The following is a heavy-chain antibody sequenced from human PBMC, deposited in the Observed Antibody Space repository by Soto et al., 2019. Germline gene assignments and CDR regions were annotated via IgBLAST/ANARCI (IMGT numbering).Heavy chain of an antibody. CDR3: ATRIAAANLDAFDI. Sequence: ASVKVSCKASGYTFTSYGISWVLQAPGQGLEWMGWISAYNGNTNYAQKLQDRVTMTTDTSTSTAYMELRSLRSDDTAVYYCATRIAAANLDAFDIWGQGTMVTV. J-gene: IGHJ3*02. D-gene: IGHD6-13*01. CDR1: GYTFTSYG. V-gene: IGHV1-18*04. CDR2: ISAYNGNT.